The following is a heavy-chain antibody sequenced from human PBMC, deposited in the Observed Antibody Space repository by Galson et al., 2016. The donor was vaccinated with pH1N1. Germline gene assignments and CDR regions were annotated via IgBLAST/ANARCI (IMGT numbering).Heavy chain of an antibody. V-gene: IGHV4-30-4*01. Sequence: TLSLTCTVSGGSISSSDYYWSWIRQPPGKGLEWIGYIYYSGSTYYNPSLKSRVTISVDTSKNQFSLKLSSVTAADTAVYYCANLLYGDYSNWFDPWGQGTLVTVSS. D-gene: IGHD4-17*01. CDR3: ANLLYGDYSNWFDP. CDR2: IYYSGST. J-gene: IGHJ5*02. CDR1: GGSISSSDYY.